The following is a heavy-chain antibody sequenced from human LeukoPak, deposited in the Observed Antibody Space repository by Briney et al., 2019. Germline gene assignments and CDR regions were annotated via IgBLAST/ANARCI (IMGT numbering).Heavy chain of an antibody. V-gene: IGHV3-20*04. J-gene: IGHJ4*02. CDR2: INWNGGST. CDR1: GYSISSGYY. D-gene: IGHD6-19*01. CDR3: ARGSVAGTFDY. Sequence: ETLSLTCAVSGYSISSGYYWGWVRPAPGKGLEWVSVINWNGGSTCYADSVKGRFTISRDNAKISLYLQMNSLRAEDTALYYCARGSVAGTFDYWGQGTLVTVSS.